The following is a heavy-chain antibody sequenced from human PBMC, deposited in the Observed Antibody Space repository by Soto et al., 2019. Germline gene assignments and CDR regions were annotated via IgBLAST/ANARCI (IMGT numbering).Heavy chain of an antibody. J-gene: IGHJ3*02. D-gene: IGHD6-19*01. CDR2: IWYDGSNK. V-gene: IGHV3-33*01. Sequence: PGGSLRLSCAASGFTFSSYGMHWVRQAPGKGLEWVAVIWYDGSNKYYADSVKGRFTISRDNSKNTLYLQMNSLRAEDTAVYYCARDSSGWSREPTHDAFDIWGQGTMVTVSS. CDR1: GFTFSSYG. CDR3: ARDSSGWSREPTHDAFDI.